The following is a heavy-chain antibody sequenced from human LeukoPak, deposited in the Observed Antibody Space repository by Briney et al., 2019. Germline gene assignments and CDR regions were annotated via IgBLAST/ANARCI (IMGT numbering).Heavy chain of an antibody. Sequence: GGSLRLSCAASRFTFSSYSMNWVRQAPGKGLEWVSSISSSSGYIYYADSMKGRFTISRDNAKNSLYLQMNSLRAEDTAVYYCAELGITMNGGVWGKGTTVTISS. CDR1: RFTFSSYS. CDR3: AELGITMNGGV. V-gene: IGHV3-21*01. CDR2: ISSSSGYI. J-gene: IGHJ6*04. D-gene: IGHD3-10*02.